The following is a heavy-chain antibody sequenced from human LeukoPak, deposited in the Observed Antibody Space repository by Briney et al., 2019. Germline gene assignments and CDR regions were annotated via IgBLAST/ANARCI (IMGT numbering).Heavy chain of an antibody. D-gene: IGHD2-8*01. J-gene: IGHJ4*02. CDR1: GFTISRYG. CDR3: AKDSPVCTY. CDR2: ISGSADST. V-gene: IGHV3-23*01. Sequence: GALRLSCTAAGFTISRYGMSRVRQAPGKGLEWVSAISGSADSTYYADSVKGRFTISRDSSKNTLYLQMDSLRAEDTAIYYCAKDSPVCTYWGQGTLVTVSS.